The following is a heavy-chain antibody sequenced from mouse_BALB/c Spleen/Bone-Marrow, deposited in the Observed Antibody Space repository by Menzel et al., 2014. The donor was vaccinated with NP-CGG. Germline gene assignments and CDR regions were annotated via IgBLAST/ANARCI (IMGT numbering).Heavy chain of an antibody. J-gene: IGHJ3*01. CDR1: GFTFTDYY. CDR2: IRNKANGYTI. D-gene: IGHD2-1*01. CDR3: ARDYYLAY. Sequence: EVMLVESGGGLVQPGGSLILSCTTSGFTFTDYYMSWVRQPPGKALEWLVFIRNKANGYTIEYSASVKGRFTISRDNSQNILYLQMNTLRAEDSATYYCARDYYLAYWGQGTLVTVSA. V-gene: IGHV7-3*02.